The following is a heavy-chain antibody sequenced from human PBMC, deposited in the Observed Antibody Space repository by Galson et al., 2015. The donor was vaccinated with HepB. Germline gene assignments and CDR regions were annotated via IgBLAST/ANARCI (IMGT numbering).Heavy chain of an antibody. CDR2: ISSSTSYI. CDR3: ASGGREQQWLVRHFDY. CDR1: GFTLSSYS. D-gene: IGHD6-19*01. V-gene: IGHV3-21*01. Sequence: SLRLSCAASGFTLSSYSMNWVRQAPGKGLEWVSSISSSTSYIYYADPVKGRFTISRDNAKSSLYLQMNSLRAEDTAVYYCASGGREQQWLVRHFDYWGQGTLVTVSS. J-gene: IGHJ4*02.